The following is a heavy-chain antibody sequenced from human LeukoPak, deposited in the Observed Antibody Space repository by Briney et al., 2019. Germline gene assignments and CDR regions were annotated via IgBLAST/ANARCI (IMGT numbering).Heavy chain of an antibody. CDR2: IYYSGST. J-gene: IGHJ4*02. CDR3: ARTIDPYYFDY. CDR1: GGSISSYY. D-gene: IGHD4/OR15-4a*01. V-gene: IGHV4-59*01. Sequence: PSETLSLTCTVSGGSISSYYWSWIRQPPGKGLEWIGYIYYSGSTSYNPSLKSRVTISVDTSKNQFSLKLSSVTAADTAVYYCARTIDPYYFDYWGQGTLVTVSS.